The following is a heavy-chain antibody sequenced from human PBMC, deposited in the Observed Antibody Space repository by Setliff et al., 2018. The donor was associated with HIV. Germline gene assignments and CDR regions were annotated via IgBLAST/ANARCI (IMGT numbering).Heavy chain of an antibody. CDR1: GGTFSSYA. CDR2: IIPIFGTA. V-gene: IGHV1-69*13. D-gene: IGHD3-10*01. Sequence: SVKVSCKASGGTFSSYAISWVRQARGQGFEWMGGIIPIFGTANYAQKFQGRVTITADESTSTAYMELSSLRSEDTAVYYCARDRNGWSTMVRGVKNYYYGMDVWGQGTTGTGSS. J-gene: IGHJ6*02. CDR3: ARDRNGWSTMVRGVKNYYYGMDV.